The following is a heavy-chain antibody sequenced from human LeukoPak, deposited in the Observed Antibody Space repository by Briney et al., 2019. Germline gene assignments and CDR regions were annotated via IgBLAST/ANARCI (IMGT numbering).Heavy chain of an antibody. J-gene: IGHJ4*02. CDR2: IIPLFGIA. CDR1: GDTLSNYA. V-gene: IGHV1-69*04. CDR3: VREPPESYYFDH. D-gene: IGHD3/OR15-3a*01. Sequence: SVKVSCKASGDTLSNYAISWVRQAPGQGLEWMGRIIPLFGIANSAQNFQGRVTFTADRSTTTVYMELSSLRSEDTAVYYCVREPPESYYFDHWGQGTLVTVSS.